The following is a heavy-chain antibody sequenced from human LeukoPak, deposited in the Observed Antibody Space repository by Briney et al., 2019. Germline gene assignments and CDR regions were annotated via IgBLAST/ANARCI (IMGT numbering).Heavy chain of an antibody. V-gene: IGHV3-48*03. CDR3: ARDWRTYYYDSSSPDY. D-gene: IGHD3-22*01. J-gene: IGHJ4*02. CDR1: GFTFSSYE. CDR2: ISSSGSTI. Sequence: GGSLRLSCAASGFTFSSYEMNWVRQAPGKGLEWVSYISSSGSTIYYADSVKGRFTISRDNAKNSLYLQMNSLRAEDTAVYYCARDWRTYYYDSSSPDYWGQGTLVTVSS.